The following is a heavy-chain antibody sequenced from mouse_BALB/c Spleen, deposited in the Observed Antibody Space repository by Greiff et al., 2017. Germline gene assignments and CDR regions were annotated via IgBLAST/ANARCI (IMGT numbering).Heavy chain of an antibody. Sequence: DVQLVESGPDLVKPSQSLSLTCTVTGYSITSGYSWHWIRQFPGNQLEWMGYIHYSGSTNYNPSLKSRISITRDTSKNQFFLQLNSVTTEDTATYYGARRTTRKGARDYWGQGTSVTVST. CDR1: GYSITSGYS. D-gene: IGHD1-1*01. V-gene: IGHV3-1*02. CDR3: ARRTTRKGARDY. CDR2: IHYSGST. J-gene: IGHJ4*01.